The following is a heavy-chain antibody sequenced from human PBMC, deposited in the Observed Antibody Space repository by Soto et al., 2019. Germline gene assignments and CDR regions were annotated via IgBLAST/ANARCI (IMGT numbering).Heavy chain of an antibody. V-gene: IGHV4-34*01. D-gene: IGHD3-10*01. CDR2: VNHSGST. CDR3: ARSTMGSRGGMDV. Sequence: PSETLSLTCAVYGGSFSDYYWSWIRQPPGKGLEWIGEVNHSGSTNYNPSFKSRVTISVDTSKNQLPLKLSSVTAADTAVYYCARSTMGSRGGMDVWGQGTTVTVSS. J-gene: IGHJ6*02. CDR1: GGSFSDYY.